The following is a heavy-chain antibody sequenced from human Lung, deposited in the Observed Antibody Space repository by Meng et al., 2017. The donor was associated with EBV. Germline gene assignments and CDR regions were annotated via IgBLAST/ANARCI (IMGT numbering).Heavy chain of an antibody. J-gene: IGHJ4*02. V-gene: IGHV3-74*01. CDR2: INEDGRTT. CDR1: GFTFNTYW. Sequence: EAQLVESXXXXVXXGGSLRLSCAASGFTFNTYWMHWVRQAPGKGLEWISRINEDGRTTTYADSVKGRFIISRDNTKNTLYLQMNSLRVEDTALYFCSRDLAGPYDDWGQGTLVTVSS. CDR3: SRDLAGPYDD. D-gene: IGHD3-3*02.